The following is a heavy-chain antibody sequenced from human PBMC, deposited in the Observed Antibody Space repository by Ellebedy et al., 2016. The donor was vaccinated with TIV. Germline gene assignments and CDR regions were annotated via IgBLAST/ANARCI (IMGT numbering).Heavy chain of an antibody. J-gene: IGHJ3*02. CDR1: GFSFDDYG. V-gene: IGHV3-20*04. CDR3: ARDRSVVMATDAFDI. CDR2: INWNGGST. D-gene: IGHD4-23*01. Sequence: PAGSLRLSCAASGFSFDDYGMSWVRQAPGKGLEWVSGINWNGGSTGYADSVKGRFTISRDNANNSLYLQMTSLRAEDTSLYYCARDRSVVMATDAFDIWGQGTMVTVSS.